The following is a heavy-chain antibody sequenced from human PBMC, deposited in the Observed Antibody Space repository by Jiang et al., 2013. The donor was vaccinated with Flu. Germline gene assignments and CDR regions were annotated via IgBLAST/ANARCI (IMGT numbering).Heavy chain of an antibody. D-gene: IGHD3-3*01. J-gene: IGHJ3*02. CDR3: ARTPRRITIFGVYDAFDI. CDR1: GGSISSGDYY. V-gene: IGHV4-30-4*01. CDR2: IYYSGST. Sequence: SGSGLVKPSQTLSLTCTVSGGSISSGDYYWSWIRQPPGKGLEWIGYIYYSGSTYYNPSLKSRVTISVDTSKNQFSLKLSSVTAADTAVYYCARTPRRITIFGVYDAFDIWGQGTSGHRLF.